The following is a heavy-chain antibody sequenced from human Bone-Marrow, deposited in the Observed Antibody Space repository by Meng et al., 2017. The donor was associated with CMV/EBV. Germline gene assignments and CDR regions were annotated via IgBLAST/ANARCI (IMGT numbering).Heavy chain of an antibody. CDR1: GFTFSSYA. CDR2: ISGSGGGT. CDR3: AKLEGMGKVDY. V-gene: IGHV3-23*01. J-gene: IGHJ4*02. Sequence: GESLKISCAASGFTFSSYAMSWVRQAPGKGLEWVSGISGSGGGTYYADSVKGRITISRDNSRNTLYLQMNSLRAEDTAIYYCAKLEGMGKVDYWGQGTLVTVPS. D-gene: IGHD1-14*01.